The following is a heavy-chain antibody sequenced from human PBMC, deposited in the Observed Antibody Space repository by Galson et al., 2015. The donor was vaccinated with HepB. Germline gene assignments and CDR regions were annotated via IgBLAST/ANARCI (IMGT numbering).Heavy chain of an antibody. D-gene: IGHD6-13*01. CDR2: ISYDGSNK. CDR3: AKDRDSSSWSWFDP. CDR1: GFTFSSYG. V-gene: IGHV3-30*18. J-gene: IGHJ5*02. Sequence: SLRLSCAASGFTFSSYGMHWVRQAPGKGLEWVAVISYDGSNKYYADSVKGRFTISRDNSKNTLYLQMNSLRAEDTAVYYCAKDRDSSSWSWFDPWGQGTLVTVSS.